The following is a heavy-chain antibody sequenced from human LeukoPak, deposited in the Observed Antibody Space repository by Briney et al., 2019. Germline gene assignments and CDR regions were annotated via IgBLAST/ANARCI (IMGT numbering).Heavy chain of an antibody. CDR2: IYYSGST. Sequence: PGGSLRLSCAASGFTFSSYAMSWVRQPPGKGLEWIGSIYYSGSTYYNPSLKSRVTISVDTSKNQFSLKLSSVTAADTAVYYCARVNGRQWLVRDYYYYMDVWGKGTTVTVSS. J-gene: IGHJ6*03. CDR1: GFTFSSYA. D-gene: IGHD6-19*01. V-gene: IGHV4-39*07. CDR3: ARVNGRQWLVRDYYYYMDV.